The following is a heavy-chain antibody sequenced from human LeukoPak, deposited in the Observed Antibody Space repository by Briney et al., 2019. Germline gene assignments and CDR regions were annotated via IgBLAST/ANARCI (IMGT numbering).Heavy chain of an antibody. CDR3: ARNRYYYGSGNYGVPNWFDP. CDR2: VYYSGST. V-gene: IGHV4-39*01. CDR1: GGSISSSSYY. Sequence: PSETLSLTCTVSGGSISSSSYYWGWIRQPPGKGLEWIGSVYYSGSTYYKPSLKSRVTISVDTSKNQFSLKLSSVTAADTAVYYCARNRYYYGSGNYGVPNWFDPWGQGTLVTVSS. D-gene: IGHD3-10*01. J-gene: IGHJ5*02.